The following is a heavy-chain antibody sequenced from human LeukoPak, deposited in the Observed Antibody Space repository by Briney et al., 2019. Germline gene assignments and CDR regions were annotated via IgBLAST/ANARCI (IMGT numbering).Heavy chain of an antibody. V-gene: IGHV4-39*01. J-gene: IGHJ4*02. CDR3: QSRYLEWLLEY. D-gene: IGHD3-3*01. CDR2: IYYSGST. Sequence: GWIRQPPGKGLEWIGSIYYSGSTYYNPSLKSRVTMSVDTSKNQFSLRLSSVTAADTAVYYCQSRYLEWLLEYWGQGTLVTVSS.